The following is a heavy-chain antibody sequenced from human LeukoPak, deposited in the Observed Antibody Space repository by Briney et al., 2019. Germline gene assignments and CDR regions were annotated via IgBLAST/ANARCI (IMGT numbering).Heavy chain of an antibody. J-gene: IGHJ4*02. CDR2: IYYDGTT. D-gene: IGHD2-15*01. CDR3: ARTYCSGGSCYFRRYYFDY. Sequence: SETLSLTCTVSGGSVNSSNYYWGWIRQPPGKGLEWIGTIYYDGTTHYNPSLTIRVTISVDTSKNQFSLKLSSVTPADTAVYYCARTYCSGGSCYFRRYYFDYWGQGTLVTVSS. V-gene: IGHV4-39*07. CDR1: GGSVNSSNYY.